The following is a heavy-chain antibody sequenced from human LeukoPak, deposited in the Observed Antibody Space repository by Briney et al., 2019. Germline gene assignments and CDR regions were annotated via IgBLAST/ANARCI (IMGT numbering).Heavy chain of an antibody. V-gene: IGHV3-9*01. D-gene: IGHD5-12*01. J-gene: IGHJ4*02. CDR3: AKDIGRYSDYGSSRFDY. CDR1: GFTFDDFA. Sequence: PGGSLRLSCAASGFTFDDFAKHWVRQTPGKGLEWVSGISWNSGSIAYADSVKGRFTISRDNAKNSLYLQMNSLRAEDTALYYCAKDIGRYSDYGSSRFDYWGQGTLVTVSS. CDR2: ISWNSGSI.